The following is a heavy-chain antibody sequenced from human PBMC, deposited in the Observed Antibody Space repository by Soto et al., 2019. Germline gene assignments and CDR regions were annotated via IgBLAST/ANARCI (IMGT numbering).Heavy chain of an antibody. V-gene: IGHV1-2*02. CDR3: VRVKLVTRLFDY. CDR1: GYTFTAHY. J-gene: IGHJ4*02. Sequence: QVQLVQSGAEVKKPGASVKVSCKASGYTFTAHYIHWVRQAPGQGLEWMGWINSNNGDTNSAQKFQGRISLTRDTSVSTVYMELNRLRSDDTAVYYCVRVKLVTRLFDYWGQGTLVTVSS. CDR2: INSNNGDT. D-gene: IGHD1-26*01.